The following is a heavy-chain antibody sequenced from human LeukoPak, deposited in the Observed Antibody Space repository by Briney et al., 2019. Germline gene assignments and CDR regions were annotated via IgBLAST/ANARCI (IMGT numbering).Heavy chain of an antibody. CDR1: GFTFTDYY. CDR3: AREGVVVTWSYLGGHDAFDI. D-gene: IGHD2-21*02. Sequence: PGGALRLSCAASGFTFTDYYMSWIRQAPGKGLEWLSYISSSGSTIYYADSVKGRFTISRDNAKNSLYLQMNSLRAEDTAVYYCAREGVVVTWSYLGGHDAFDIWGEGTMVTVSS. CDR2: ISSSGSTI. J-gene: IGHJ3*02. V-gene: IGHV3-11*04.